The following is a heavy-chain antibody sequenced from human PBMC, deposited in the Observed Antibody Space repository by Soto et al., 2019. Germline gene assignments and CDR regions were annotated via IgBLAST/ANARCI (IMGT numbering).Heavy chain of an antibody. Sequence: QVQLVESGGGVVQPGRSLRLSCAASGFNFTSYAMHWVRQAPGKGLEWVAVISYDGSDKYYADSAKGRFTISRDNSKNTLYLQMTSLRTDDTAVYYCARGGRVVGWGQGTLVTVSS. CDR2: ISYDGSDK. D-gene: IGHD3-22*01. V-gene: IGHV3-30-3*01. CDR3: ARGGRVVG. CDR1: GFNFTSYA. J-gene: IGHJ4*02.